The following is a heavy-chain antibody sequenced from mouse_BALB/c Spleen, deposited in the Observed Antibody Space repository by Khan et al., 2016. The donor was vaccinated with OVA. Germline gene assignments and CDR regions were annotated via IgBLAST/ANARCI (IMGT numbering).Heavy chain of an antibody. CDR3: TRRWAARSSWDYFDC. V-gene: IGHV1-63*02. Sequence: QVQLKQSGAELVRPGTSVKMSCKAAGYTFTNYWIGWVKQRPGHGLEWIGDTYPGGGYTNYNEKFKGKATLNADTSSSTAYMKHSGLTSEDSANYYCTRRWAARSSWDYFDCWGQGTTLTVSS. D-gene: IGHD3-1*01. CDR2: TYPGGGYT. CDR1: GYTFTNYW. J-gene: IGHJ2*01.